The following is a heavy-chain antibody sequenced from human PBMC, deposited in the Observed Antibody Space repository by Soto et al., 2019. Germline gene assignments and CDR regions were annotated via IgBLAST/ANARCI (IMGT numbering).Heavy chain of an antibody. J-gene: IGHJ3*02. D-gene: IGHD2-15*01. V-gene: IGHV1-2*02. Sequence: ASVKVSCKASGYTFTGYYMHWVRQAPGQGLEWMGWINPNSGGTNYAQKFQGRVTMTRDTSISTAYMELSRLRSDDTAVYYCARDRVDSQEPFDIWGQGTMVTVSS. CDR1: GYTFTGYY. CDR3: ARDRVDSQEPFDI. CDR2: INPNSGGT.